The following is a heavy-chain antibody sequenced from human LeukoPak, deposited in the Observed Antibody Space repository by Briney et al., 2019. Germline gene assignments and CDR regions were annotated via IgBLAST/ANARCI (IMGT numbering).Heavy chain of an antibody. V-gene: IGHV3-23*01. CDR3: AKDGTGIQLWLY. Sequence: PGGSLRLSCAASGFTFSSYAMSWVRQAPGKGLEWVSAISGSGGSTYYADSVKGRFTISRDNSKNTLYLQVNSLRAEDTAVYYCAKDGTGIQLWLYWGQGTLVTVSS. CDR1: GFTFSSYA. CDR2: ISGSGGST. J-gene: IGHJ4*02. D-gene: IGHD5-18*01.